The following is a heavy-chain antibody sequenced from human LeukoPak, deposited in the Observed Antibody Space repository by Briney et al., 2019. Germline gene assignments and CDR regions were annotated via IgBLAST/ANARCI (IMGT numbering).Heavy chain of an antibody. Sequence: GVSVKVSCKASGYTFTGYYMHWVRQAPGQGLEWMGWINPNSGGTNYAQKFQGRVTMTRDTTNSTAYVELSRLRSDDTAVYYCARDIVVVAATLYSDYYYYGMDVWGQGTTVTVSS. J-gene: IGHJ6*02. V-gene: IGHV1-2*02. CDR3: ARDIVVVAATLYSDYYYYGMDV. D-gene: IGHD2-15*01. CDR2: INPNSGGT. CDR1: GYTFTGYY.